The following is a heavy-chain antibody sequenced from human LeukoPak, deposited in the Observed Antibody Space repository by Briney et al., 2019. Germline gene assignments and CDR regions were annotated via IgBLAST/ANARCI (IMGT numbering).Heavy chain of an antibody. J-gene: IGHJ4*02. CDR3: ARGYGGDYRFDY. V-gene: IGHV4-59*12. CDR2: IYYSGST. D-gene: IGHD2-21*02. CDR1: GGSISSYY. Sequence: SETLSLTCTVSGGSISSYYWSWIRQPPGKGLEWIGYIYYSGSTNYNPSLKSRVTISVDTSKNQFSLKLSSVTAADTAVYYCARGYGGDYRFDYWGQGTLVTVSS.